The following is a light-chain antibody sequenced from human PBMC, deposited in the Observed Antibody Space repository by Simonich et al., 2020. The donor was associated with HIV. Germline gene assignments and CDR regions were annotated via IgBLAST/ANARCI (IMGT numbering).Light chain of an antibody. J-gene: IGLJ3*02. V-gene: IGLV6-57*03. Sequence: NFMLTKPHSVSESPGKTVTISCTRSSGSIASNYVQWYQQRPGSAPTTVIYEDKQRPSGVPDRFSGSIDTSSNSASLTISGLKTEDEADYYCQSYNNPNQVFGGGTKLTVL. CDR3: QSYNNPNQV. CDR1: SGSIASNY. CDR2: EDK.